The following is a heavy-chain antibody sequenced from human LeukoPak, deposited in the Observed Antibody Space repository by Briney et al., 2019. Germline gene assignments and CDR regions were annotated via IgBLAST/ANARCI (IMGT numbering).Heavy chain of an antibody. CDR2: MNPNSGDT. J-gene: IGHJ4*02. CDR1: GYTFTAYY. D-gene: IGHD3-10*01. V-gene: IGHV1-8*02. Sequence: ASVKVSCKASGYTFTAYYIHWVRQATGQGLEWMGWMNPNSGDTGYVQKFQGRVTMTRNTSISTTYMELSSLRSEDTAVYYCARGHIWFGELFSNWFDYWGQGTLVTVSS. CDR3: ARGHIWFGELFSNWFDY.